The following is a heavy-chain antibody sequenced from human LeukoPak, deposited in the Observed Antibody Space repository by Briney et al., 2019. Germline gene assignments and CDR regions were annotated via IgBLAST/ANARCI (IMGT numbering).Heavy chain of an antibody. D-gene: IGHD1-26*01. CDR3: AKVPYPVGATPFDY. CDR2: IRYDGSNK. Sequence: GGSLRLSCAASGFTFSSYGMHWVRQAPGKGLAWVAFIRYDGSNKYYADSVKGRFTISRDNSKNTLYLQMNSLRAEDTAVYYCAKVPYPVGATPFDYWGQGILVTVSS. CDR1: GFTFSSYG. V-gene: IGHV3-30*02. J-gene: IGHJ4*02.